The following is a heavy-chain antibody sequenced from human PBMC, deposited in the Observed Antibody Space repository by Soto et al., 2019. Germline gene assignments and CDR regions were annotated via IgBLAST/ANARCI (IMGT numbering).Heavy chain of an antibody. V-gene: IGHV6-1*01. J-gene: IGHJ6*02. CDR2: TYYRSKWYN. Sequence: QTLSLTCAISGDSVSSNSAAWHWIRQSPSRGLEWLGRTYYRSKWYNDYAISVKSRITINSDTSENQFSLQLNSVTPEDTAVYYCAREYYGMDVWGQGTTVTVSS. CDR1: GDSVSSNSAA. CDR3: AREYYGMDV.